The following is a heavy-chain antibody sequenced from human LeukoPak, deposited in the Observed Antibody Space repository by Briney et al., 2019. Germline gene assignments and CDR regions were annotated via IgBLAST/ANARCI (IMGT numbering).Heavy chain of an antibody. Sequence: GGSLRLSCAASGFTFSNYAMSWVRQTPGKGLVWVSRINSDGSTTTYADSVKGRFTISRDNAKNTLYLQMNSLRAEDTAVYYCARGAGSSWSGLIDYWGQGTLVTVSS. J-gene: IGHJ4*02. V-gene: IGHV3-74*01. CDR2: INSDGSTT. CDR1: GFTFSNYA. D-gene: IGHD6-13*01. CDR3: ARGAGSSWSGLIDY.